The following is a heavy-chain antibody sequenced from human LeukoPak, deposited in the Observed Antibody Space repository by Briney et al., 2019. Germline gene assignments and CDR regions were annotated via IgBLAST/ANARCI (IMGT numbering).Heavy chain of an antibody. CDR1: GYTFTGYY. J-gene: IGHJ4*02. V-gene: IGHV1-2*02. Sequence: GASVKVSCKASGYTFTGYYMHWVRQAPGQGLEWMGWINPNSGGTNYAQKFQGRVTMTRDTSISTAYMELSSLRSEDTAAYYCARGPQKAYDFLSGSYRYHFDSWGQGTLVTVSS. CDR2: INPNSGGT. CDR3: ARGPQKAYDFLSGSYRYHFDS. D-gene: IGHD3-16*02.